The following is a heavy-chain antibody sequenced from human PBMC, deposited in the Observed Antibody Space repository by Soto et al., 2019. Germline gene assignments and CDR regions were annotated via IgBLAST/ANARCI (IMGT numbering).Heavy chain of an antibody. Sequence: PGESLKISCKGSGYSFTSYWISWVRQMPGKGLEWMGRIDPSDSYTNYSPSFQGHVTISADKSISTAYLQWSSLKASDTAMYYCAGPDYSSSWYGSAKYYYYGMDVWGQGTTVTVSS. J-gene: IGHJ6*02. CDR3: AGPDYSSSWYGSAKYYYYGMDV. D-gene: IGHD6-13*01. CDR1: GYSFTSYW. CDR2: IDPSDSYT. V-gene: IGHV5-10-1*01.